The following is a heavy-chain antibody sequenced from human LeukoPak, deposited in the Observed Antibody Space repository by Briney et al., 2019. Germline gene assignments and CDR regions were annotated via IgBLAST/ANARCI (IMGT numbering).Heavy chain of an antibody. Sequence: PGGSLRLSCAASGFTFSSYAMTWVRQAPGKGLEWVSVIYSGGSTYYADSVKGRFTISRDNSKNTLYLQMNSLRAEDTAVYYCAKSFPYVDQLLFEDFPDYWGQGTLVTVSS. V-gene: IGHV3-66*01. D-gene: IGHD2-2*01. J-gene: IGHJ4*02. CDR2: IYSGGST. CDR3: AKSFPYVDQLLFEDFPDY. CDR1: GFTFSSYA.